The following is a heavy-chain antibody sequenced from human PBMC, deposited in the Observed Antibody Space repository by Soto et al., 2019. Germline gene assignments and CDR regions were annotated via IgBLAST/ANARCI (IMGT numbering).Heavy chain of an antibody. CDR3: AREVRPNWFEP. CDR2: IYTSGST. Sequence: KPSETLSLTCTVSVGSISSYYWSWIRQPAGKGLECIWRIYTSGSTNYNPSLKSRVTMSVDTYKNQFSLKLSSVTAADTAVYYCAREVRPNWFEPWGNGTRVTASS. J-gene: IGHJ5*02. D-gene: IGHD3-10*01. V-gene: IGHV4-4*07. CDR1: VGSISSYY.